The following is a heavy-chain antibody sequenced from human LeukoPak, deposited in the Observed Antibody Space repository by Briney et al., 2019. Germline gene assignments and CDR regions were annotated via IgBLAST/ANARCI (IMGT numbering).Heavy chain of an antibody. D-gene: IGHD1-1*01. J-gene: IGHJ3*02. CDR3: ARTTTSPTGRAFDI. Sequence: GGSLRLSCAASGFTFSSYWMHWVRQAPEKGLVWVSRISTDGSSTNYADSVQGRFTISRDSAKNTLYLQMNSLRAEDTAVYYCARTTTSPTGRAFDIWGRGTMVTVSS. CDR2: ISTDGSST. V-gene: IGHV3-74*01. CDR1: GFTFSSYW.